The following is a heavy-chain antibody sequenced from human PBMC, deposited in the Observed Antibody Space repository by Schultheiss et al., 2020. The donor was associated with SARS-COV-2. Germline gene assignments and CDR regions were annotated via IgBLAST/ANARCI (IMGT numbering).Heavy chain of an antibody. Sequence: GSLRLSCTVSGGSISSYYWSWIRQPPGKGLEWIGEINHSGSTNYNPSLKSRVTISVDTSKNQFSLKLSSVTAADTAVYYCARVGKIFALDYWGQGTLVTVSS. V-gene: IGHV4-34*01. CDR3: ARVGKIFALDY. CDR2: INHSGST. D-gene: IGHD3-3*01. J-gene: IGHJ4*02. CDR1: GGSISSYY.